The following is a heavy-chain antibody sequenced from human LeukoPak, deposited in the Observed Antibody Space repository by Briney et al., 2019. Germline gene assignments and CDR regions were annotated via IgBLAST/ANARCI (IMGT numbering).Heavy chain of an antibody. CDR1: GGTFSSYA. J-gene: IGHJ4*02. CDR2: IIPIFGTA. V-gene: IGHV1-69*05. Sequence: SVKVSCKASGGTFSSYAISWVRQAPGQGLEWMGGIIPIFGTANYAQKFQGRVTITTDESTSTAYMELSSLRSEDTAVYYCASGGSSSGYYPYYFDYWGQGTLVTVSS. CDR3: ASGGSSSGYYPYYFDY. D-gene: IGHD3-22*01.